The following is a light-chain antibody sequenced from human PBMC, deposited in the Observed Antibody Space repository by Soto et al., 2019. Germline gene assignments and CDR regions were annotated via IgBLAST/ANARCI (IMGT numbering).Light chain of an antibody. CDR1: QSVFYSATHKNY. V-gene: IGKV4-1*01. CDR2: WAS. J-gene: IGKJ1*01. CDR3: HQYSYVSWT. Sequence: DIVLTQSPDSLAVSLGERATINCKYSQSVFYSATHKNYLAWYQQKPGQPPRLLFYWASTRESGVPDRFSGSGSGTDFTLTISSLQAEDVAVYYCHQYSYVSWTFGQGTKVEIK.